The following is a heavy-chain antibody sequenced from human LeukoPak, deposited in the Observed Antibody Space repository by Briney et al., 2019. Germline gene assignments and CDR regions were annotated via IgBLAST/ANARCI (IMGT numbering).Heavy chain of an antibody. D-gene: IGHD6-19*01. J-gene: IGHJ3*02. CDR2: ISSSSSYI. V-gene: IGHV3-21*01. CDR1: GFTFSSYS. CDR3: AREVGIAVAGFDAFDI. Sequence: GGSLRLSCAASGFTFSSYSMNWVRQAPGKGLEWVSSISSSSSYIYYADSVKGRFTISRDNAKNSLYLQMNSLRAEDTAMYYCAREVGIAVAGFDAFDIWGQGTMVTVSS.